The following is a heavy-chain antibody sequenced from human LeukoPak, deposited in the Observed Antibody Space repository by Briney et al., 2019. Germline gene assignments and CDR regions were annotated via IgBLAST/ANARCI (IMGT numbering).Heavy chain of an antibody. Sequence: PGGSLRLSCAASGFIVRSTYMSWVRQAPGKGLEWVSIIYAGGSAYYADSVKGRFTISRDNSKNTLYLQMNSLRVEDTAVYYCATGRWLRLFDYWGQGTLVTVSS. CDR2: IYAGGSA. CDR1: GFIVRSTY. D-gene: IGHD5-24*01. CDR3: ATGRWLRLFDY. V-gene: IGHV3-66*01. J-gene: IGHJ4*02.